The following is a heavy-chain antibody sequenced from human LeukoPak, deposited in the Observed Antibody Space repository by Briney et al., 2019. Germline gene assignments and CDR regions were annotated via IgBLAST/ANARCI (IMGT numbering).Heavy chain of an antibody. Sequence: GRSLRLSCVDSGFTFTNAWMSWVRQAPGKGLEWIGRIKSKTDGETTNYAEPVRGRFTISRDDSKSAVYLQMNSLKIEDTAVYYCTTDLGTYYHGSQRLIPIDYWGQGTLVTVSS. J-gene: IGHJ4*02. V-gene: IGHV3-15*01. D-gene: IGHD3-10*01. CDR2: IKSKTDGETT. CDR3: TTDLGTYYHGSQRLIPIDY. CDR1: GFTFTNAW.